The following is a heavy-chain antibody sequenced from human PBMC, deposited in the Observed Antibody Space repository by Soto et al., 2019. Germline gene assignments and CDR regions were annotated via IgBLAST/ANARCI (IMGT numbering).Heavy chain of an antibody. CDR3: GKASTYPLDGVDV. Sequence: EVQLVESGGGLVKPGGSLRLSCAASGFTFSSYSMNWVRQAPGKGLEWVSSISSSSSYIYYVDSVKGRFTISRDNAKNSLYLQMNSLRAEDTAVYYCGKASTYPLDGVDVWGQGTTVTVSS. CDR1: GFTFSSYS. V-gene: IGHV3-21*01. J-gene: IGHJ6*02. D-gene: IGHD3-16*01. CDR2: ISSSSSYI.